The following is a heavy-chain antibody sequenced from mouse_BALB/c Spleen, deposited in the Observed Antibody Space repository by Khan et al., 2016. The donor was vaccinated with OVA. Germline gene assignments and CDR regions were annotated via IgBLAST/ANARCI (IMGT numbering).Heavy chain of an antibody. Sequence: QVQLQQSGPELVKPGASVKMSCKASGHTFTAYYINWVKQTPGQGLQWIGWIHPGSANTKYNERFKGKATLTVDTSSSTAYMQLSSLTSEDTAVXFGAGGFDYWGHGTLSQSRQ. CDR1: GHTFTAYY. V-gene: IGHV1-84*02. CDR2: IHPGSANT. J-gene: IGHJ2*01. CDR3: AGGFDY.